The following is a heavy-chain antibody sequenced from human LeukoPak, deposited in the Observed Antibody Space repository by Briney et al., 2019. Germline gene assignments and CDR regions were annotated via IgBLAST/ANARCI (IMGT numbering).Heavy chain of an antibody. D-gene: IGHD5-24*01. CDR3: ARGDGYNRWGAFDI. V-gene: IGHV3-53*01. CDR2: IYSGGST. J-gene: IGHJ3*02. CDR1: GFTVSSNY. Sequence: GGSLRLSCAASGFTVSSNYMSWVRQAPGKGLEWVSVIYSGGSTYYADSVKGRFTISRDNSKNTVYLQTNSLRAEGTAVYYCARGDGYNRWGAFDIWGQGTMVTVSS.